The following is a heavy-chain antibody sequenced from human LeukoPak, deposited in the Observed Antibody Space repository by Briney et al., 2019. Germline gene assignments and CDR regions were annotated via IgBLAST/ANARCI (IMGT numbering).Heavy chain of an antibody. D-gene: IGHD6-19*01. CDR2: IYYSGST. V-gene: IGHV4-31*03. J-gene: IGHJ4*02. Sequence: SQTLSLTCTVSGGSISSGGYYWSWMRQHPGNGLEWIGYIYYSGSTNYNPSLKSRVTISVDTSKNQFSLKLSSVTAADTAVYYCARHVGAVAGFDYWGQGTLVTVSP. CDR1: GGSISSGGYY. CDR3: ARHVGAVAGFDY.